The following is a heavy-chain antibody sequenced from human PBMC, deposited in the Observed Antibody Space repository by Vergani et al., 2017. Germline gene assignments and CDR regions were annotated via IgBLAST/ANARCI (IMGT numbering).Heavy chain of an antibody. CDR1: SHTFQTYG. V-gene: IGHV1-18*01. D-gene: IGHD3-10*01. CDR3: ARLAPSNSGVTPTAFDV. J-gene: IGHJ3*01. CDR2: IRPYTGHT. Sequence: QVQLVQSGAELKKPGASVSVSCKGSSHTFQTYGISWVRQAPGKGLEWMAWIRPYTGHTIYAQKFQDRVTMTADTSTNTPYMELRSLRSADTAVYFCARLAPSNSGVTPTAFDVWGQGTMVTVSS.